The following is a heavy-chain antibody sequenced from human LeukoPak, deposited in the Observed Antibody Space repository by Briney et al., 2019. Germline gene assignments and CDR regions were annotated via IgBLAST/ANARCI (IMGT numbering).Heavy chain of an antibody. Sequence: GGSLRLSCAASGFSLSNYWMNWVRQAPGKGLEWVANIKQDGSEKNYVDSVKGRFSISRDNAKNSLILQMNSLRDEDAAVYYCARGVWAPFDSWGQGTLVSVSS. J-gene: IGHJ4*02. CDR1: GFSLSNYW. V-gene: IGHV3-7*01. D-gene: IGHD7-27*01. CDR3: ARGVWAPFDS. CDR2: IKQDGSEK.